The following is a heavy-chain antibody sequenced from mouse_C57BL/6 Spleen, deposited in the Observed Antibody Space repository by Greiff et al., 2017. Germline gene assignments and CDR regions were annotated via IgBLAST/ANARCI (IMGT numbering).Heavy chain of an antibody. CDR3: DRHDGYYEFAY. D-gene: IGHD2-3*01. Sequence: EVKVEESGGGLVKPGGSLKLSCAASGFTFSDYGMHWVRQAPEKGLEWVAYISSGSSTIYYADTVKGRFTISRDNAKNTLFLQMTSLRSEDTARYYCDRHDGYYEFAYWGQGTLVTVSA. J-gene: IGHJ3*01. V-gene: IGHV5-17*01. CDR1: GFTFSDYG. CDR2: ISSGSSTI.